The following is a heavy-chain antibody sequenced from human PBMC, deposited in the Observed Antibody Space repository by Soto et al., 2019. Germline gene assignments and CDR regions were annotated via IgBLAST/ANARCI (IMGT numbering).Heavy chain of an antibody. CDR1: GYTFTSYG. CDR2: ISAYNGNT. V-gene: IGHV1-18*01. CDR3: ARDIIAAAGTEGYYYGMDV. Sequence: GASVKVSCKASGYTFTSYGISWVRQAPGQGLEWTGWISAYNGNTNYAQKLQGRVTMTTDTSTSTAYMELRSLRSDDTAVYYCARDIIAAAGTEGYYYGMDVWGQGTTVTVSS. D-gene: IGHD6-13*01. J-gene: IGHJ6*02.